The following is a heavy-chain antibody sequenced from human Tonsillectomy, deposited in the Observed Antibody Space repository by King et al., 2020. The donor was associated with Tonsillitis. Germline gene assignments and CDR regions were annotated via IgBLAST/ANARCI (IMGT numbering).Heavy chain of an antibody. CDR3: ARLSRSPVVTYLLTPAQAFDI. CDR2: ISSSSSYT. CDR1: GFTFSAYY. V-gene: IGHV3-11*06. J-gene: IGHJ3*02. D-gene: IGHD2-21*02. Sequence: VQLVESGGGLVKPGGSLRLSCAASGFTFSAYYMSWIRLAPGKGLEWVSYISSSSSYTNYADSVKGRFTISRDNAENSLYLQMNSLRDEDTAVYYCARLSRSPVVTYLLTPAQAFDIWGQGTMVTVSS.